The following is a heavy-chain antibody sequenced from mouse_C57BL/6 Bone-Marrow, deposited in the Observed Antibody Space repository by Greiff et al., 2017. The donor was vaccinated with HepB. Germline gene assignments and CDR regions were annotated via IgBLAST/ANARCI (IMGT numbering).Heavy chain of an antibody. CDR3: ARWTSYYYGSSYWYFDV. D-gene: IGHD1-1*01. CDR1: GYTFTDYY. CDR2: INPNNGGT. Sequence: EVKLQQSGPELVKPGASVKISCKASGYTFTDYYMNWVKQSHGKSLEWIGDINPNNGGTSYNQKFKGKATLTVDKSSSTAYMELRSLTSEDSAVYYCARWTSYYYGSSYWYFDVWGTGTTVTVAS. V-gene: IGHV1-26*01. J-gene: IGHJ1*03.